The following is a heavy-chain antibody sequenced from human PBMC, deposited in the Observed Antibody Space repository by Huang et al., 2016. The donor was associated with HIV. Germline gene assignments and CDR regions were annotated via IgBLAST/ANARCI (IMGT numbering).Heavy chain of an antibody. CDR3: ATGFDTYYDI. CDR2: FAPEQRET. D-gene: IGHD2-21*01. Sequence: QVQLVQSGAEVKKPGASVKVSCTVYGYPLTELSIHWVRQAPGKGLEWMGGFAPEQRETNYAQNFQGRVTMTEYTSTDRAYMELNSLRSEDTAVYYCATGFDTYYDIWGQGTMVIASS. CDR1: GYPLTELS. J-gene: IGHJ3*02. V-gene: IGHV1-24*01.